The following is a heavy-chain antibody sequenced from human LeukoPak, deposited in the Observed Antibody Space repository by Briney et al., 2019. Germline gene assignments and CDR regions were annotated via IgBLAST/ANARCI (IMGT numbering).Heavy chain of an antibody. CDR2: IYTPGST. CDR3: AREQNGYDYKYFDY. D-gene: IGHD5-12*01. CDR1: GGSISSGSYY. V-gene: IGHV4-61*09. J-gene: IGHJ4*02. Sequence: SETLSLTCTVSGGSISSGSYYWSWIRQPAGKGLEWIGHIYTPGSTNYNPSLKSRVTISIDMSRNQFSLKLRSVTAADTAVYYCAREQNGYDYKYFDYWGQGTLVTVSS.